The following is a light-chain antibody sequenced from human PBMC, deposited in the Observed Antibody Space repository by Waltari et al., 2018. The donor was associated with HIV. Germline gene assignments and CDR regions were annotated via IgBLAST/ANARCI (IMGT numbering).Light chain of an antibody. V-gene: IGKV1-5*03. CDR1: QNSW. CDR3: QQYSVDFYT. CDR2: RAS. Sequence: DIRMTQSPSTLSASVGDRVPITGRASQNSWLAWYQQRPGKAPRLLIHRASNLEFGVSPRFSGGGSGTEFSLTIAGLQPDDFATYYCQQYSVDFYTFGQGTKV. J-gene: IGKJ3*01.